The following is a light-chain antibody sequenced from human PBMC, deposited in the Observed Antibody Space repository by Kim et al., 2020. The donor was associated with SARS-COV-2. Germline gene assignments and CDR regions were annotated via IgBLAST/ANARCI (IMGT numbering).Light chain of an antibody. J-gene: IGKJ4*01. V-gene: IGKV1-12*01. Sequence: DIQMTQSPSSVSASVGDKVTITCRASQDISNWLAWYQQKPGRAPKLLIYAASSLQPGVPSRFNGTGSGTDFSLTLSSLQADDFGTYFCQQSHSFPLTFGGGTKVDIK. CDR3: QQSHSFPLT. CDR2: AAS. CDR1: QDISNW.